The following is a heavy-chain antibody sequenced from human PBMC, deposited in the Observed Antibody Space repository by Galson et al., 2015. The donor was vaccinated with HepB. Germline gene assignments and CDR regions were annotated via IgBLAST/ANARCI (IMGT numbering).Heavy chain of an antibody. V-gene: IGHV3-23*01. CDR3: ARAGHYGGKGNWFDS. J-gene: IGHJ5*01. CDR1: GFTFSTYA. D-gene: IGHD4-23*01. Sequence: SLRLSCAASGFTFSTYAMSWVRQAPGKGLEWVSTISGSGITTYYADSVKGRFTISRDNSKNTLYLQMSGLRAEDTAVYYCARAGHYGGKGNWFDSWGQGTLVTVSS. CDR2: ISGSGITT.